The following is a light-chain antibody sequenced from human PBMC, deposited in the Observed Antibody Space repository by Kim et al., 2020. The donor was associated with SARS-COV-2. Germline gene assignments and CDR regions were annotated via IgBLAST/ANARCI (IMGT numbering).Light chain of an antibody. V-gene: IGLV3-10*01. J-gene: IGLJ2*01. CDR1: ALPKKY. CDR3: YSTDSSGNHRV. CDR2: EDS. Sequence: SYELTQPPSVSVSPGQTARITCSGDALPKKYAHWYQQKSGQAPVLVIYEDSKRPSGIPERFSGSSSGTMATLTISGAQVEDEADYYCYSTDSSGNHRVFGGGTQLTVL.